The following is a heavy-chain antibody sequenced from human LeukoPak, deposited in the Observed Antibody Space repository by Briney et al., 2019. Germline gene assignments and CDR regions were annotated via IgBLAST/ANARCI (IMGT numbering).Heavy chain of an antibody. Sequence: GGSLRLSCAASGFTVSDNYINWVRQAPGKGLEWVSVIYAGGSTYYADSVKGRFTISRDNSKNTLYLQMNSLRAEDTAVYYCAELGITMIGGVWGKGTTVTISS. J-gene: IGHJ6*04. CDR2: IYAGGST. CDR3: AELGITMIGGV. D-gene: IGHD3-10*02. CDR1: GFTVSDNY. V-gene: IGHV3-66*01.